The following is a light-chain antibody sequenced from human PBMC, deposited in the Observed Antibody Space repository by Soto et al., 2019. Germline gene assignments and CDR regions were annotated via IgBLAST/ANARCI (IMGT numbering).Light chain of an antibody. CDR3: QQLSRYPLT. CDR2: SAS. Sequence: DIQLTQSPSVLSASVGDTVTITCRASQALRSYLAWYQQKPGKAPDLLIYSASTLQSGVPSRFSGSGSETEFSLTIRALQPEDFATYYCQQLSRYPLTFGGGTKVDIK. J-gene: IGKJ4*01. V-gene: IGKV1-9*01. CDR1: QALRSY.